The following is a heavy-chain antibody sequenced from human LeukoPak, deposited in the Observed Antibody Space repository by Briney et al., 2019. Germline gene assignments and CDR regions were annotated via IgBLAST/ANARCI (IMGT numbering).Heavy chain of an antibody. V-gene: IGHV1-2*02. CDR2: INPSSGGT. J-gene: IGHJ4*02. CDR3: ARSFGPHRFALLEDYFDY. CDR1: GYTFTGYY. Sequence: GASVKVSCKASGYTFTGYYIHWVRQAPGQGLEWLGWINPSSGGTNYVQRFRGRVTMTRDTSISTAYMELSRLRSDDTAVYYCARSFGPHRFALLEDYFDYWGQGTLVTVSS. D-gene: IGHD3-10*01.